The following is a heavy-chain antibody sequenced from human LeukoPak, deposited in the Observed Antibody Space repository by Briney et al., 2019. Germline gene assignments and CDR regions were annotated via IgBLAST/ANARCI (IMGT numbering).Heavy chain of an antibody. Sequence: SETLSLTCIVSGGSMSTFYWSWIRQTPGKGLEWIGYVYYSGSTKYNPSLGSRVTMSIDTSKHQFSLKLSSVTTVDTAFYDCARGGDGNVDWYFDLWGRGTLVTVSS. V-gene: IGHV4-59*01. CDR3: ARGGDGNVDWYFDL. CDR1: GGSMSTFY. J-gene: IGHJ2*01. CDR2: VYYSGST.